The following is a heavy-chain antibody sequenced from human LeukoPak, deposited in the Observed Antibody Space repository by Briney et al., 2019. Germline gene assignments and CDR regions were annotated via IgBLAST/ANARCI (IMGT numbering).Heavy chain of an antibody. CDR1: GYSFTSYW. Sequence: GESLKISCKGAGYSFTSYWIGWVRQMPGKGLEWMGIILPGDSGTRYSPAFESQVIMSADKSISTAYLQWSSLKASDTAMYYCARRLRDSGGYFLYNFDYWGQGTLVTVSS. V-gene: IGHV5-51*01. D-gene: IGHD3-22*01. J-gene: IGHJ4*02. CDR2: ILPGDSGT. CDR3: ARRLRDSGGYFLYNFDY.